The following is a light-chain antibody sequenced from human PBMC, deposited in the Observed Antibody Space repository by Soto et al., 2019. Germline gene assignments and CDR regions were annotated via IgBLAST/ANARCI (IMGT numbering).Light chain of an antibody. Sequence: DIQMTQSPSSLSVSVGDRVTITCRASRSISNYLNWYQQKPGKAPELLIYASFNLQSGVPSRFSGSGSGTDFTLPINSLQPEDFATYYCQQSYNTPYTCGQGTKLEI. CDR2: ASF. CDR1: RSISNY. V-gene: IGKV1-39*01. CDR3: QQSYNTPYT. J-gene: IGKJ2*01.